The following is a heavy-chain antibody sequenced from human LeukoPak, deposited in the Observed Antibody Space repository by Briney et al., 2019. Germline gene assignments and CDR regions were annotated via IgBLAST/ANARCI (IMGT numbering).Heavy chain of an antibody. CDR3: ARGDVGGNSGRGDYFDY. D-gene: IGHD4-23*01. J-gene: IGHJ4*02. V-gene: IGHV1-46*01. Sequence: ASVKVSCKAYGYTFTSYYMHWVRQAPGQGLEWMGIINPSGGSTSYAQKFQGRVTMTRDTSTSTVYMELSSLRSEDTAVYYCARGDVGGNSGRGDYFDYWGQGTLVTVSS. CDR1: GYTFTSYY. CDR2: INPSGGST.